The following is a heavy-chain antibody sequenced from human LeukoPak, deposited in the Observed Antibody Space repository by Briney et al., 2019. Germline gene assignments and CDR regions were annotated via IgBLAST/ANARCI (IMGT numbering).Heavy chain of an antibody. Sequence: GGSLRLSCAASGFTFSSFAMHWVRQAPGKGLEWVSFIRHDGSDKYYADSVKGRFTISRDNSKNTLYLQMNTLRVEDTAVYHCAKDTAGGYGYGLDYFDYWGQGTLVTVSS. D-gene: IGHD5-18*01. J-gene: IGHJ4*02. CDR2: IRHDGSDK. CDR3: AKDTAGGYGYGLDYFDY. CDR1: GFTFSSFA. V-gene: IGHV3-30*02.